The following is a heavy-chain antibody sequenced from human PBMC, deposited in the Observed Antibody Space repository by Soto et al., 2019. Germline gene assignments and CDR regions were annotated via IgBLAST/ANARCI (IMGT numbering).Heavy chain of an antibody. CDR3: AKGEESIAVEISSYYGMEV. Sequence: PGGSLRLSCAASGFSFSSYAMSWVRQAPGKGLEWVSGISGSGGTTYYADSVKGRLTISRDNSKNTLDLQMNSLRVEDTAEYYCAKGEESIAVEISSYYGMEVWGQGTTVTVSS. D-gene: IGHD6-19*01. J-gene: IGHJ6*02. CDR1: GFSFSSYA. CDR2: ISGSGGTT. V-gene: IGHV3-23*01.